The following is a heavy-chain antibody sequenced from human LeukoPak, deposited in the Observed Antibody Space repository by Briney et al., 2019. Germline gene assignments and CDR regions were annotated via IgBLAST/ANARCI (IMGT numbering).Heavy chain of an antibody. D-gene: IGHD4-17*01. CDR1: AASFSSHY. CDR2: ISYIGST. V-gene: IGHV4-59*11. CDR3: ARDLVTVTKGFDI. Sequence: SETLSLTCAVSAASFSSHYWTWIRQSPGKGLEWIGYISYIGSTNYNPSPKSRVTISIDTSRNQFSLKLRSVTAADTAVYYCARDLVTVTKGFDIWGQGKMVSVSS. J-gene: IGHJ3*02.